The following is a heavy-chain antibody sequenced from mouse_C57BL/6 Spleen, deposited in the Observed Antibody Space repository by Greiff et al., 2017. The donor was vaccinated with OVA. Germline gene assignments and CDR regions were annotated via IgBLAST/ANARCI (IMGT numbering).Heavy chain of an antibody. CDR1: GYTFTSYW. CDR2: LDPSDSYT. Sequence: QVQLQQPGAELVMPGASVTLSCKASGYTFTSYWMHWVKQRPGHGLEWIGELDPSDSYTNYNQKFKGKSTLTVDKSSSTAYMQLSSLTSEDAAVYYCARAKGYFDVWGTGTTVTVSS. J-gene: IGHJ1*03. CDR3: ARAKGYFDV. V-gene: IGHV1-69*01.